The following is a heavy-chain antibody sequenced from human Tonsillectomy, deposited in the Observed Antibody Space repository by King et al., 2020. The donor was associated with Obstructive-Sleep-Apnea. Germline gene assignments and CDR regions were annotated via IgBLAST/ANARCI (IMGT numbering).Heavy chain of an antibody. Sequence: ITLKESGPTLVKPTQTLTLTCTFSGFSLNTHRVAVGWIRQPPGKALEWLTLIYWDDDKRYSPSVKSRLTITKDTSKHQVVPTMTNMDPIDTATYYCALLRAGGMWLKSFYYVDYWGQGTLVTVSS. J-gene: IGHJ4*02. CDR1: GFSLNTHRVA. CDR2: IYWDDDK. CDR3: ALLRAGGMWLKSFYYVDY. D-gene: IGHD3-22*01. V-gene: IGHV2-5*02.